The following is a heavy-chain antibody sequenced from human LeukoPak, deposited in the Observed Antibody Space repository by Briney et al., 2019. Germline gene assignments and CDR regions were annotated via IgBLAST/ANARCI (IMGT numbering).Heavy chain of an antibody. J-gene: IGHJ4*02. CDR1: GYSFTSYW. V-gene: IGHV5-51*01. D-gene: IGHD5-18*01. Sequence: GESLKVSCKDSGYSFTSYWIGWVRQMPGKGLEWMGIIYPGDSDTRYSPSFQGQVTISADKSINTAYLQWSSLKASDTAIYYCARRGEAMDPFDYWGQGTLVTVSS. CDR2: IYPGDSDT. CDR3: ARRGEAMDPFDY.